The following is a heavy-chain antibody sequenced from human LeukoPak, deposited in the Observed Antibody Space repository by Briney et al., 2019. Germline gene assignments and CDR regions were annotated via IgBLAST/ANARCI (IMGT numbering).Heavy chain of an antibody. Sequence: GGSLRLSCAASGFTFSNYAMSWVRQAPGKGLEWVSGISGSAGSTYYADSVKGRFTISRDNAKKMLYLQMNGLRVDDTAVYYCTRAPYHGDYVSWAWGQGTLVTVSS. CDR3: TRAPYHGDYVSWA. CDR1: GFTFSNYA. V-gene: IGHV3-23*01. D-gene: IGHD4-17*01. CDR2: ISGSAGST. J-gene: IGHJ4*02.